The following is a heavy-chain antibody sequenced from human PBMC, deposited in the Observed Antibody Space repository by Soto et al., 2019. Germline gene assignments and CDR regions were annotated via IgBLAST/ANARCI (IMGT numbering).Heavy chain of an antibody. CDR2: INHSGSV. CDR1: GGAFNGYY. J-gene: IGHJ4*02. V-gene: IGHV4-34*02. Sequence: QVHLQQWGAGLLKPSQTLSLSCVVDGGAFNGYYWTWIRQPPGKGLEWIGEINHSGSVDYNPSLKRRVAISIDTSKKQFSLTLTSVTAADTAVYYCARAGGALVRGSIGGFDYWGQGSLVTVSS. D-gene: IGHD3-10*01. CDR3: ARAGGALVRGSIGGFDY.